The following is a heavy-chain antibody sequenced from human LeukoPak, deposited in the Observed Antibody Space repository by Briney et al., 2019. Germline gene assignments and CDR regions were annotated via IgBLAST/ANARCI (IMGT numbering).Heavy chain of an antibody. CDR2: IYYSGST. Sequence: SETLSLTCTVSGGSISSSSYYWGWIRQPPGKGLEWIGSIYYSGSTYYNPSLKSRVTISVDTSKNQFSLKLSSVTAADTAVYYCARVEFLEWSYYFDYWGQGTLVTVSP. CDR1: GGSISSSSYY. CDR3: ARVEFLEWSYYFDY. V-gene: IGHV4-39*07. D-gene: IGHD3-3*01. J-gene: IGHJ4*02.